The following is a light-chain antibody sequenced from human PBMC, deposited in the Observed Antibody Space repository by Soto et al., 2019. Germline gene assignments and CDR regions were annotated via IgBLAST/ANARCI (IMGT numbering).Light chain of an antibody. Sequence: DIQMTQSPSALSASVGDRVTITCRASQGIRSYVAWYQQKPGKVPKLLIYAASSLQSGVPSRFSGSGSGTHFTLTISSLQPEDGATDYCQKYNSAPQGVTFGPGTKVDIK. V-gene: IGKV1-27*01. J-gene: IGKJ3*01. CDR3: QKYNSAPQGVT. CDR1: QGIRSY. CDR2: AAS.